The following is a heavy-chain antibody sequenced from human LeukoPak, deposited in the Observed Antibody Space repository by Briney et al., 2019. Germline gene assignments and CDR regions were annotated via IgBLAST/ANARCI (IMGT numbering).Heavy chain of an antibody. CDR1: GGSISSGDYY. CDR3: ARFYDFWSGYGFDY. CDR2: IYYSGST. D-gene: IGHD3-3*01. Sequence: PSETLSLTCTVSGGSISSGDYYWSWIRQPPGKGLEWIGYIYYSGSTYYNPSLKSRVTISVDTSRNQFSLKLSSVTAADTAVYYCARFYDFWSGYGFDYWGQGTLVTVSS. V-gene: IGHV4-30-4*01. J-gene: IGHJ4*02.